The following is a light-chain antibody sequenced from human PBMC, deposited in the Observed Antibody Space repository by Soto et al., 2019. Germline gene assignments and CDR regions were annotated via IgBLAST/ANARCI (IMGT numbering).Light chain of an antibody. CDR3: SSYTSTNSWV. CDR2: DVS. J-gene: IGLJ3*02. Sequence: QSVLTQSASVSGSSGQSITISCTGTSSDVGGYNYVSWYQQHPGKAPKLIIYDVSNRPSGVSTRFSGSKSGNTASLTISGLQAEDEADYSCSSYTSTNSWVFGGGTKLTVL. V-gene: IGLV2-14*01. CDR1: SSDVGGYNY.